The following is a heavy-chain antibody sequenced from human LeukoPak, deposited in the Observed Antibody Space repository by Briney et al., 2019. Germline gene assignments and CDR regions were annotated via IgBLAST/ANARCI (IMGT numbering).Heavy chain of an antibody. CDR1: GFTFSSYG. V-gene: IGHV3-30*18. CDR3: AKDLFLDYYDSSGYEGGFDY. Sequence: PGRSLRLSCAASGFTFSSYGMHWVRQAPGKGLEWVAVISYDGSNKYYADSVKGRFTISRDNSKNTLYLQMNSLRAEDTAVYYCAKDLFLDYYDSSGYEGGFDYWGQGTLVTVSS. CDR2: ISYDGSNK. J-gene: IGHJ4*02. D-gene: IGHD3-22*01.